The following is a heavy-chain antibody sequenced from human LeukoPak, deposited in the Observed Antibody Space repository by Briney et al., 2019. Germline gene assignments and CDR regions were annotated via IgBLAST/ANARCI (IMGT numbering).Heavy chain of an antibody. V-gene: IGHV4-4*02. J-gene: IGHJ4*02. Sequence: SGTLSLTRALSCGSLTNNHYWTCVPHPPGRGLEWIADIFHSGIPNYNPSLKSRLTISMDKSKNQFSLTLSSVTAADTAVYYGAGGGEAWELLGYWGQGTLVTVSS. CDR2: IFHSGIP. CDR3: AGGGEAWELLGY. CDR1: CGSLTNNHY. D-gene: IGHD3-10*02.